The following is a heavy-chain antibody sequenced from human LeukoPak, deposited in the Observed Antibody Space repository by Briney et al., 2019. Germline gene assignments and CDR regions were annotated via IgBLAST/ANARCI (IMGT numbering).Heavy chain of an antibody. CDR2: ISSGSSYI. Sequence: GRSLRLSCAVSGFTFTTYGMHWVRQAPGKGLEWVSIISSGSSYIHYADSVKGRFTISRDNAKNSLYLQMNSLRAEDTAVYYCARQKYLRGPDVEYFDYWGQGTLVTVSS. V-gene: IGHV3-21*01. J-gene: IGHJ4*02. CDR1: GFTFTTYG. D-gene: IGHD5/OR15-5a*01. CDR3: ARQKYLRGPDVEYFDY.